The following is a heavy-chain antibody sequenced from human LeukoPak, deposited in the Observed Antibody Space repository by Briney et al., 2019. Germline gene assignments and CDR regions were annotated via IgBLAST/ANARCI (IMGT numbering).Heavy chain of an antibody. D-gene: IGHD6-19*01. CDR1: GYTFTSYD. CDR2: MNPNSGNT. J-gene: IGHJ4*02. V-gene: IGHV1-8*01. Sequence: VASVKVSCKASGYTFTSYDINWVRQATGQGLEWMGWMNPNSGNTGYAQKFQGRVTMTRNTSISTAYMELSSLRSEDTAVYYCAASRGGWYLNKRNFDYWGQGTLVTVSS. CDR3: AASRGGWYLNKRNFDY.